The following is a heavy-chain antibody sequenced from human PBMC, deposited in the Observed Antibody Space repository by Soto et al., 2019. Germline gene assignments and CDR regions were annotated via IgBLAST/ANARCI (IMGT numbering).Heavy chain of an antibody. CDR1: GFISRSYW. V-gene: IGHV3-74*01. CDR2: INGDGRST. Sequence: LRLSCAASGFISRSYWMHWVRQVPGKGLVWVSRINGDGRSTSYADSVKGRFTISRDNAKNTLYLQMNSLRADDTAVYYCARAQYLADDAFDIWGQGAMVTVSS. J-gene: IGHJ3*02. CDR3: ARAQYLADDAFDI. D-gene: IGHD2-2*01.